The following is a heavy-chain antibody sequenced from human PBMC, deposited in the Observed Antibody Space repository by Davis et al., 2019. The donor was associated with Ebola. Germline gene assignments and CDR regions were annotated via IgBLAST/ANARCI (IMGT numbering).Heavy chain of an antibody. J-gene: IGHJ4*02. Sequence: GESLKISCAASGFTFSNAWMSWVRQAPGKGLEWVSAIGGSGDSTHYADFVKGRFTISRDNSQNTLSLQMTSLRGEDTAVYYCASSPYTGNDSPYYFDSWGQGTLVTVSS. CDR1: GFTFSNAW. CDR3: ASSPYTGNDSPYYFDS. CDR2: IGGSGDST. V-gene: IGHV3-23*01. D-gene: IGHD1-26*01.